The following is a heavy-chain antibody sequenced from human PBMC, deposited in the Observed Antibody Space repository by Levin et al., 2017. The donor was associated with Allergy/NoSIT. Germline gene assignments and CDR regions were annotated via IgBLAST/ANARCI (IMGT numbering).Heavy chain of an antibody. V-gene: IGHV4-31*03. D-gene: IGHD3-10*01. CDR3: ARDECAWFGECYGPDV. CDR1: GDSISRGSYY. Sequence: SETLSLTCTVSGDSISRGSYYWTWIRQLPGKGLEWIGFIPHSGSASYNPSLRSRLTLSLDTSKNQFSLNLASVTVADTAVYYCARDECAWFGECYGPDVWGQGTTVIVSS. CDR2: IPHSGSA. J-gene: IGHJ6*02.